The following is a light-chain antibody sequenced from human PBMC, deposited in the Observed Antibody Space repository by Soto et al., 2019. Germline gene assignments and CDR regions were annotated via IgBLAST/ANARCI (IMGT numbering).Light chain of an antibody. CDR2: KAS. CDR3: QQSYKTPHT. CDR1: QSISSW. V-gene: IGKV1-5*03. Sequence: DIPMTQSPSTLSASVGDRVTITCRASQSISSWLAWYQQKPGEAPKLLIYKASSLESGVPSRFSGSGSGTEFTLTISSLQPDDFATYYCQQSYKTPHTFGQGTKLETK. J-gene: IGKJ2*01.